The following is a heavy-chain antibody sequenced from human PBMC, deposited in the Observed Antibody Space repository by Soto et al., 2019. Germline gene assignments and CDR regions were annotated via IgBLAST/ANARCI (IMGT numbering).Heavy chain of an antibody. D-gene: IGHD3-10*01. CDR3: ARDLRLYYGSGSYGFDP. Sequence: PSETLSLTCTVSGGSISSYYWSWIRQPPGKGLEWIGYIYYSGSTNYNPSLKSRVTISVDTSKNQFSLKLSSVTAADTAVYYCARDLRLYYGSGSYGFDPWGQGTLVTVSS. V-gene: IGHV4-59*01. CDR1: GGSISSYY. CDR2: IYYSGST. J-gene: IGHJ5*02.